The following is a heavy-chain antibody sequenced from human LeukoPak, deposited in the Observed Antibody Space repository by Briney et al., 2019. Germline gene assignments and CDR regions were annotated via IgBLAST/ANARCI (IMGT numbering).Heavy chain of an antibody. V-gene: IGHV4-39*01. CDR2: IYYSGST. CDR1: GGSISSSSYY. J-gene: IGHJ4*02. Sequence: SETLSLTCTVSGGSISSSSYYWGWIRQPPGKGLKWIGSIYYSGSTYYNPSLKSRVTISVDTSKNQFSLKLSSVTAADTAVYYCARPHSYYYDSSGYWVYWGQGTLVTVSS. CDR3: ARPHSYYYDSSGYWVY. D-gene: IGHD3-22*01.